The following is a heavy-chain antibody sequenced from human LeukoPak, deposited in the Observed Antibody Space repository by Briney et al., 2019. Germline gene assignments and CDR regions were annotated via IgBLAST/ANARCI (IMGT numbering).Heavy chain of an antibody. D-gene: IGHD3-22*01. CDR1: GGSISSYY. V-gene: IGHV4-59*08. CDR3: ARTYYYYDSSEGTLVYYFDY. CDR2: IYYSGST. J-gene: IGHJ4*02. Sequence: SETLSLTCTVSGGSISSYYWSWIRQPPGKGLEWIGYIYYSGSTNYNPSLKSRVTISVDTSKNQFSLKLSSVTAADTAVYYCARTYYYYDSSEGTLVYYFDYWGQGTLVTVSS.